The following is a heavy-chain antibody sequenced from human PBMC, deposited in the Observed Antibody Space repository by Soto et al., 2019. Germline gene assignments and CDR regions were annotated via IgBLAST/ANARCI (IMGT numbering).Heavy chain of an antibody. CDR1: GGTFSSFT. CDR2: FMPILGAA. Sequence: QLQLVQSGAEVKKPGSSVKVSCKASGGTFSSFTVNWVRQAPGQGLEWMGGFMPILGAANYAPKFQGRVTIIADESTNTGYMELSSLRSEDTAVYYCARGNAFDIWGQGTKVTVS. CDR3: ARGNAFDI. V-gene: IGHV1-69*01. J-gene: IGHJ3*02.